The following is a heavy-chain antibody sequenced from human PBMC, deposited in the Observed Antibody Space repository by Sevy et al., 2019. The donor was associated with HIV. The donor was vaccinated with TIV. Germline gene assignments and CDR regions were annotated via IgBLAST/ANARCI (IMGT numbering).Heavy chain of an antibody. CDR1: GFTFSSYS. CDR2: ISSSSSTI. V-gene: IGHV3-48*01. Sequence: GGSLRLSCAASGFTFSSYSMNWVRQAPGKGLEWVSYISSSSSTIYYADSVKGRFTISRDNAKNSLYLQMNSLRAEDTAVYYCARVGSVVRGAFDIWGQGTMVTVSS. J-gene: IGHJ3*02. D-gene: IGHD2-15*01. CDR3: ARVGSVVRGAFDI.